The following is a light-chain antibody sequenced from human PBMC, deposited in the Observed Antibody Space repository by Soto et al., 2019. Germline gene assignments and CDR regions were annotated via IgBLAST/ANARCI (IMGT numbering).Light chain of an antibody. CDR3: QQSYTYPRT. Sequence: AIRMTQSPSSFSASTGDSVTITCRASQGISSYLAWYQQKPGRAPKLLIYAASTLQSGVPSRFSGSGSGTDFTLTISCLLSEDFATYYCQQSYTYPRTFGQGTKVEIK. J-gene: IGKJ1*01. V-gene: IGKV1-8*01. CDR2: AAS. CDR1: QGISSY.